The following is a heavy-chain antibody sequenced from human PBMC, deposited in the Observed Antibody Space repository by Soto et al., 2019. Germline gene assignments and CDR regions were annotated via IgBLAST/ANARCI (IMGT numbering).Heavy chain of an antibody. J-gene: IGHJ4*02. CDR3: IKSSRTLGDS. CDR1: GFTFSNFA. CDR2: IGTSGGDT. D-gene: IGHD6-13*01. Sequence: EVQLLESGGGLVQPGGSLRLSCAASGFTFSNFAMSWVRQAPGKGLEWVSAIGTSGGDTYYADSVKGRFTISRDNSKNTLYLQLSSRRAEDTAVYYAIKSSRTLGDSWGQGTLVTVSS. V-gene: IGHV3-23*01.